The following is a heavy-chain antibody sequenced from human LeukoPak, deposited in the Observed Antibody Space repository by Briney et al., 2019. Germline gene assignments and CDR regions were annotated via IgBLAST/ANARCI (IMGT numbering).Heavy chain of an antibody. J-gene: IGHJ3*02. CDR1: GYTFTNYG. Sequence: ASVKVSCKASGYTFTNYGFSWVRQAPGQGLEWMGWISAYNGYTKYSQKFQGRVAMTTDTSTSTAYMELSRLRSDDTAVYYCARDEGIAAANDAFDIWGQGTMVTVPS. D-gene: IGHD6-13*01. CDR2: ISAYNGYT. V-gene: IGHV1-18*01. CDR3: ARDEGIAAANDAFDI.